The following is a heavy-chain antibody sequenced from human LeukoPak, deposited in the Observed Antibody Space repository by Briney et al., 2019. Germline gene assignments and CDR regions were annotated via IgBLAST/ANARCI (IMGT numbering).Heavy chain of an antibody. Sequence: GASVKVSCKASGYTFTSYAMHWVRQAPGQRLEWMGWINAANGDTKYSQEFQGRVTITRDTSANTAYMELSSLRSEDMAVFYCARDRRDLYDFWSGFDYWGQGTLVTVSS. J-gene: IGHJ4*02. CDR3: ARDRRDLYDFWSGFDY. CDR1: GYTFTSYA. D-gene: IGHD3-3*01. V-gene: IGHV1-3*03. CDR2: INAANGDT.